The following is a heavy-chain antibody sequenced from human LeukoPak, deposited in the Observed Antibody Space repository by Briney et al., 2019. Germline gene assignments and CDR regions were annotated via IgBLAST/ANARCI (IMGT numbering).Heavy chain of an antibody. CDR3: ARATRYNWNDDRYYFDY. CDR1: VGSISYHY. V-gene: IGHV4-59*11. Sequence: PSETLSLTCTVSVGSISYHYWNWIRHPPGKGLEGIGHIYYTGSTKHNPSLKSRLTISVDTSKNQFSLRLSSVTAADTALYYCARATRYNWNDDRYYFDYWGQGTLVTVSS. J-gene: IGHJ4*02. CDR2: IYYTGST. D-gene: IGHD1-1*01.